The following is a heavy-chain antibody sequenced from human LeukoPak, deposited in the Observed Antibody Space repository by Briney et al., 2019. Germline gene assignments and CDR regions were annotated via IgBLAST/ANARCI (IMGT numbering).Heavy chain of an antibody. D-gene: IGHD6-6*01. Sequence: GGSLRLSCAASGFTFSSHWMHWVRQAPGKGLVWVSRINSDGSSISYADSVKGRFTISRDNAKNTLYLQMNSLRAEDTAVYYCAREEYSTSFDYWGQGTLVTVSP. V-gene: IGHV3-74*01. CDR1: GFTFSSHW. CDR3: AREEYSTSFDY. J-gene: IGHJ4*02. CDR2: INSDGSSI.